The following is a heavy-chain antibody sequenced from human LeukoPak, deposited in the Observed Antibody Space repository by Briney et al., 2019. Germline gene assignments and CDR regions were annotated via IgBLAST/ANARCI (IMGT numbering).Heavy chain of an antibody. D-gene: IGHD3-10*01. CDR3: AKDYHSSGTYHDY. CDR2: INRSGGRT. CDR1: GFTVSTYA. Sequence: QSGGSLRLSCAASGFTVSTYAMSWVRQAPGKGLEWVSGINRSGGRTYNADSVKGRFTISSDDSKNMLYLQMNNLRAEDTAVYYCAKDYHSSGTYHDYWGQGTLVTVS. J-gene: IGHJ4*02. V-gene: IGHV3-23*01.